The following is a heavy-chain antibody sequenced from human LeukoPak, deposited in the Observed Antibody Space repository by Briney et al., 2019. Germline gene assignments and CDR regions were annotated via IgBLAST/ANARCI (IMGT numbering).Heavy chain of an antibody. J-gene: IGHJ4*02. CDR1: GFTFSSYS. CDR2: ISSSSSYI. V-gene: IGHV3-21*01. Sequence: GGYLRLSCAASGFTFSSYSMNWVRQAPGKGLEWISSISSSSSYIYYADSVKGRFTISRDNSRNTVFLQMNSLRPEDTGLYYCARVYGSEIDYWGQGTQVIVSS. D-gene: IGHD3-10*01. CDR3: ARVYGSEIDY.